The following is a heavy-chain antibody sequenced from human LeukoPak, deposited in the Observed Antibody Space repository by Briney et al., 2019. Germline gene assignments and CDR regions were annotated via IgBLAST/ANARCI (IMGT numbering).Heavy chain of an antibody. CDR3: ARSYDSSGYYLDY. D-gene: IGHD3-22*01. Sequence: SETLSLTCTVSGGSISSSSYYWGWIRQPSGKGLEWIGSIYYSGSTYYNPSLKSRVTISVDTSKNQFSLKLSSVTAADTAVYYCARSYDSSGYYLDYWGQGTLVTVSS. CDR1: GGSISSSSYY. J-gene: IGHJ4*02. CDR2: IYYSGST. V-gene: IGHV4-39*01.